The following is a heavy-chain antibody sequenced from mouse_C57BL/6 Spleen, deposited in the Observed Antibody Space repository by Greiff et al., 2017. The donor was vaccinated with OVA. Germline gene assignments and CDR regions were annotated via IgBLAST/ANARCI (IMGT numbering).Heavy chain of an antibody. CDR1: GFTFSSYA. Sequence: EVQGVESGGGLVKPGGSLKLSCAASGFTFSSYAMSWVRQTPEKRLEWVATISDGGSYTYYPDNVKGRFTISRDNAKNNLYLQMSHLKSEDTAMYYCARDGDYYGSPAWFAYWGQGTLVTVSA. D-gene: IGHD1-1*01. V-gene: IGHV5-4*01. CDR3: ARDGDYYGSPAWFAY. J-gene: IGHJ3*01. CDR2: ISDGGSYT.